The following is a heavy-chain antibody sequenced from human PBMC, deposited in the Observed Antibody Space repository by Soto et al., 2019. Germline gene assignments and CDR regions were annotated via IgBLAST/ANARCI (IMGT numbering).Heavy chain of an antibody. D-gene: IGHD3-22*01. CDR1: GFTLSSDA. CDR2: ISSSGGGT. J-gene: IGHJ4*02. CDR3: AARSSGYPY. V-gene: IGHV3-23*01. Sequence: EVQLLESGGGLVQPGGSLRLSCAASGFTLSSDAMSWVRQAPGKGLEWVSLISSSGGGTYYADSVNGRFTISRDSSRNMLYLQMNSLRPEDTATDYCAARSSGYPYWGQGTRVTVSS.